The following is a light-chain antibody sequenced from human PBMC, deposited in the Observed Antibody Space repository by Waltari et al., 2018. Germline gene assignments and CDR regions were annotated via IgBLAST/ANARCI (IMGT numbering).Light chain of an antibody. CDR1: SRDVGGYYL. J-gene: IGLJ2*01. Sequence: SALTQPASVSGSPGPSITVPCTGTSRDVGGYYLVSWYQQHSGKAPKLLLSELSEWPSWVSERFCGSKSGNTASLTISWLQAEDEGDYYCCSFAGSSISMVFGGGTKLTVL. CDR2: ELS. CDR3: CSFAGSSISMV. V-gene: IGLV2-23*02.